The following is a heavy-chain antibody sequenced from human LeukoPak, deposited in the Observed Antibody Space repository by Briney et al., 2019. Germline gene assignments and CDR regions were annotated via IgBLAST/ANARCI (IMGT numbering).Heavy chain of an antibody. J-gene: IGHJ6*04. CDR1: GFTFSSYA. CDR3: AELGITMIGGV. D-gene: IGHD3-10*02. CDR2: ISGSGGST. V-gene: IGHV3-23*01. Sequence: GGSLRLSCAASGFTFSSYALSWVRQAPRKGLEWVSAISGSGGSTYYADSVKGRFTISRDNSKNTLYLQMNSLRAEDTAVYYCAELGITMIGGVWGKGTTVTISS.